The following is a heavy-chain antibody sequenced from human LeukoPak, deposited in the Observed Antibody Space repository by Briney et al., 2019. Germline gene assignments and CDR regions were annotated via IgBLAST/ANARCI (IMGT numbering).Heavy chain of an antibody. J-gene: IGHJ4*02. CDR3: AKGGIEAAGNYFDY. V-gene: IGHV3-43*01. CDR1: GFTFDDYT. D-gene: IGHD3-10*01. Sequence: GGSLRLSCAASGFTFDDYTMHWVRQAPGKGLEWVSLISWDGGSTYYADSVKGRFTISRDNSKNSLYLQMNSLRTEDTALYYCAKGGIEAAGNYFDYWGQGTLVTISS. CDR2: ISWDGGST.